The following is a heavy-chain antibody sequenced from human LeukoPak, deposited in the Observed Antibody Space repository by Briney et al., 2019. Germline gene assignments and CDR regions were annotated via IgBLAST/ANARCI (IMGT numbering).Heavy chain of an antibody. CDR1: GYTFTSYG. CDR2: ISAYNGNT. D-gene: IGHD6-13*01. CDR3: ARDLAAAGRSNWFDH. V-gene: IGHV1-18*01. J-gene: IGHJ5*02. Sequence: ASVKVSCKASGYTFTSYGISWVRQAPGQGLEWMGWISAYNGNTNYAQKLQGRVTMTTDTSTSTAYMELRSLRSDDTAVYYCARDLAAAGRSNWFDHWGQGTLVTVSS.